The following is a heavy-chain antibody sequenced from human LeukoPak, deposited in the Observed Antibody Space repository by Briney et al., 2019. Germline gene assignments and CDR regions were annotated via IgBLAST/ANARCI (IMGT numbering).Heavy chain of an antibody. Sequence: PSETLSLTCTVSGGSISGYYWSWIRQPPGKGLEWIGEINHSGSTNYNPSLKSRVTISVDTSKNQFSLKLSSVTAADTAVYYCARGQVELHPNDAFDIWGQGTMVTVSS. CDR2: INHSGST. D-gene: IGHD1-7*01. CDR1: GGSISGYY. CDR3: ARGQVELHPNDAFDI. J-gene: IGHJ3*02. V-gene: IGHV4-34*01.